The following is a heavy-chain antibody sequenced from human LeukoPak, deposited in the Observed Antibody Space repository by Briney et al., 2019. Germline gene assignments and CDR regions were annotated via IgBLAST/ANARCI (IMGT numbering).Heavy chain of an antibody. CDR3: ARLGFQGIAAAGVDY. V-gene: IGHV3-48*02. J-gene: IGHJ4*02. D-gene: IGHD6-13*01. CDR1: GFTFSRYS. CDR2: ISSGSGTV. Sequence: GGSLRLSCVASGFTFSRYSMNWVRQAPGKGLEWLSFISSGSGTVHYADSVEGRFTISRDTAKNSLFLQMNSLRDEDTAVYYCARLGFQGIAAAGVDYWGQGTLVTVSS.